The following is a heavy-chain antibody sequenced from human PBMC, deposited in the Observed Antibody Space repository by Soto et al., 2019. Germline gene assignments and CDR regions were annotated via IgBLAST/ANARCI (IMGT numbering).Heavy chain of an antibody. Sequence: ASVKVSCQASGSTFTSYGISWVRQAPGQGLEWMGWISAYNGNTNYAQKLQGRVTMTTDTSTSTAYMELRSLRSDDTAVYYCARDVGGTTYPYYMDVWGKGTTVTVSS. D-gene: IGHD1-7*01. V-gene: IGHV1-18*01. CDR2: ISAYNGNT. CDR1: GSTFTSYG. J-gene: IGHJ6*03. CDR3: ARDVGGTTYPYYMDV.